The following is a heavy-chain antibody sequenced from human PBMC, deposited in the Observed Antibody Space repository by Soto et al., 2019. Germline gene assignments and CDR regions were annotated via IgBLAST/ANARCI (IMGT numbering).Heavy chain of an antibody. CDR1: GDSVSSNSAA. CDR2: TYYRSKWYN. Sequence: PQPCRTVTCAISGDSVSSNSAAWNWIRHSPSRGLEWLGRTYYRSKWYNDYAVSMRSRITINPDTTKNQFSLQLNSATPEDTAVYYCATWRFDYWGQGTLVTVSS. V-gene: IGHV6-1*01. J-gene: IGHJ4*02. CDR3: ATWRFDY.